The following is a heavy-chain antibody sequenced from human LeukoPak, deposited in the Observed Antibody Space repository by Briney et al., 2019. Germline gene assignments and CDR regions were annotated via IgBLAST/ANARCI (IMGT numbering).Heavy chain of an antibody. J-gene: IGHJ4*02. CDR3: AKGTRPRVSSGFDY. CDR1: GFTFSSYA. D-gene: IGHD1-14*01. CDR2: ISGSGGST. V-gene: IGHV3-23*01. Sequence: GGSLRLSCAASGFTFSSYAMSWVRQAPGRGLEWVSAISGSGGSTYYADSVKGRFTISRDNSKNTLYLQMNSLRAEDTAVYYCAKGTRPRVSSGFDYWGQGTLVTVSS.